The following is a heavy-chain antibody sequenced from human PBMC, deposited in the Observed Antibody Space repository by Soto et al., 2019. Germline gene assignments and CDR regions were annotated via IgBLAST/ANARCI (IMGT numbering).Heavy chain of an antibody. CDR3: ARAQGNYYDGSGVTFFSVDYFDY. V-gene: IGHV4-61*01. J-gene: IGHJ4*02. Sequence: QVQLQESGPGLVKPSETLSLTCTVSGGSVSSGSYYWSWIRQPPGEGLEWIGYIYYTGSTNYNPSLQSRVTMAVDTSKNQFSLNLSSVTAVDTAVYYGARAQGNYYDGSGVTFFSVDYFDYWGQGTLVTVSS. CDR1: GGSVSSGSYY. D-gene: IGHD3-22*01. CDR2: IYYTGST.